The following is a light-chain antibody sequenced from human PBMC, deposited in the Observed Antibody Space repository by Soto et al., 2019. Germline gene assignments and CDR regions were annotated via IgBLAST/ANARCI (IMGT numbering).Light chain of an antibody. CDR2: GAS. V-gene: IGKV3-15*01. CDR1: QSVSSN. J-gene: IGKJ5*01. CDR3: QQYGASPIT. Sequence: ETVMTQSPATLSVSPGERVTLSCRASQSVSSNLAWYQQRPGQAPRLLIYGASTRATGIPARFSGSGSGTDFTLTISRLEPEDFALYYCQQYGASPITFGQGTRLEIK.